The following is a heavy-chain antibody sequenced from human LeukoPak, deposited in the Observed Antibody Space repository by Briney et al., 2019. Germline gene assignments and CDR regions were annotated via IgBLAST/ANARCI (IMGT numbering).Heavy chain of an antibody. V-gene: IGHV3-23*01. D-gene: IGHD1-26*01. CDR1: GFTFSSYA. Sequence: PGGSLRLSCAASGFTFSSYAMSWVRQAPGKGLEWVSAISGSGGSTYYADSVEGRFTISRDNSKNTLYLQMNSLRAEDTAVYYCAKNVYWWGLLLFDYWGQGTLVTVSS. CDR2: ISGSGGST. J-gene: IGHJ4*02. CDR3: AKNVYWWGLLLFDY.